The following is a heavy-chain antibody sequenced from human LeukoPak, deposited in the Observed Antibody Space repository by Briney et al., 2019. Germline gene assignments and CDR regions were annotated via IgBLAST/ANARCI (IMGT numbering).Heavy chain of an antibody. Sequence: SETLSLTCTVSGGSVSSYYWSWIRQPPGKGLEWIGYIYYSGSTNYNPSLKSRVTISVDTSKNQFSLKLSSVTAADTAVYYCARVRSPYGALNAFDIWGQGTMVTVSS. J-gene: IGHJ3*02. CDR3: ARVRSPYGALNAFDI. V-gene: IGHV4-59*02. CDR2: IYYSGST. CDR1: GGSVSSYY. D-gene: IGHD1-26*01.